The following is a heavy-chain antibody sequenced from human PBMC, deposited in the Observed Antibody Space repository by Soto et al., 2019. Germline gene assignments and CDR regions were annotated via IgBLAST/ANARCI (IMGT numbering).Heavy chain of an antibody. Sequence: PGESLKISCKGSGYSFTSYWIGWVRQMPGKGLEWMGIIYPGDSDTRYSPSFQGQVTISADKSISTAYLQWSSLKASDTAMYYCARHTFPKNFYGDPVAIFDYWGQGTPVTVSS. CDR1: GYSFTSYW. CDR3: ARHTFPKNFYGDPVAIFDY. D-gene: IGHD4-17*01. J-gene: IGHJ4*02. CDR2: IYPGDSDT. V-gene: IGHV5-51*01.